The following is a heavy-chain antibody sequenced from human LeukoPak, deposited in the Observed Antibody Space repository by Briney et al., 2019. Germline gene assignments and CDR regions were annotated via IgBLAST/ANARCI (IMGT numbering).Heavy chain of an antibody. CDR3: ARDGGGIGELSYYYYMDV. V-gene: IGHV4-4*07. CDR1: GDSISYFY. D-gene: IGHD3-10*01. CDR2: ISGSGST. J-gene: IGHJ6*03. Sequence: SETLSLTCSVSGDSISYFYWSWIRQAAGKGLEWIGRISGSGSTDYNASLKSRVTMSVDTSKNQLSLKVISVTAADTAVYYCARDGGGIGELSYYYYMDVWGKGTTVTVSS.